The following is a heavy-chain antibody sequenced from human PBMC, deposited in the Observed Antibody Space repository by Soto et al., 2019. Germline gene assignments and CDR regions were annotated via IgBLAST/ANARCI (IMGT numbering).Heavy chain of an antibody. CDR3: ARRKGGTIDY. V-gene: IGHV4-30-2*01. CDR2: IYHSGST. J-gene: IGHJ4*02. CDR1: GGSISSGGYS. D-gene: IGHD1-7*01. Sequence: QLQLQESGSGLVKPSQTLSLTCAVSGGSISSGGYSWSWIRQPPGKGLEWIGYIYHSGSTYYNPSLKSRVTISVDRSKNQFSLKLRSVTAADTAVYYCARRKGGTIDYWGQGTLVTVSS.